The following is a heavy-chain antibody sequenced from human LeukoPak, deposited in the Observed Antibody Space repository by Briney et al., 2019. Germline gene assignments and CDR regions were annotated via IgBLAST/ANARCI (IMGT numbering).Heavy chain of an antibody. D-gene: IGHD3-22*01. V-gene: IGHV3-30-3*01. J-gene: IGHJ3*02. CDR1: KFSFSDYA. CDR2: ISIDGSNK. Sequence: PGGSLRLSCAASKFSFSDYAMHWVRQAPGKGLEWVAIISIDGSNKYYADSVKGRFTISRDNSKNTLYLQMNSLRAEDTAVYYCARPYYDSSGYYYWGNAFDIWGQGTMVTVSS. CDR3: ARPYYDSSGYYYWGNAFDI.